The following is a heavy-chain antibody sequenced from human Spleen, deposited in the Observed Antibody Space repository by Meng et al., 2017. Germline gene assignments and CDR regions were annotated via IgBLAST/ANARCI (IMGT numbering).Heavy chain of an antibody. V-gene: IGHV1-69*08. CDR3: AKDLSGSIDY. CDR1: GGTLSSNT. Sequence: QVQLVQSGAEVKKPGSSVKVSCKASGGTLSSNTISWVRQAPGQGLEWMGRIIPILDKTNYAEKFHDRVSITADESTSTAYMDLSSLRSDDTAMYYCAKDLSGSIDYWGQGTLVTVSS. CDR2: IIPILDKT. J-gene: IGHJ4*02. D-gene: IGHD2/OR15-2a*01.